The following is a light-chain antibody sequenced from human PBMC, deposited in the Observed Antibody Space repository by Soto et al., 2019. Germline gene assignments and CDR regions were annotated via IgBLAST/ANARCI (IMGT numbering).Light chain of an antibody. CDR3: SSYADDNIFV. V-gene: IGLV2-8*01. CDR2: EVT. Sequence: QSALTQPPSASGSPGQSVAISCTGTSGDVGYYNYVSWYQQHPGKAPKLIIYEVTKRPSGVPDRFSGSKSGNTASLTVSGLQAEDEADYYCSSYADDNIFVFRTGTKVTVL. CDR1: SGDVGYYNY. J-gene: IGLJ1*01.